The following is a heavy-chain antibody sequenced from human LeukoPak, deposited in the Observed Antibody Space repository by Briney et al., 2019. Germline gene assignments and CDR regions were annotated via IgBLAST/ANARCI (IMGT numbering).Heavy chain of an antibody. CDR3: AKDWKFYYVSGSFFPDN. D-gene: IGHD3-10*01. J-gene: IGHJ4*02. V-gene: IGHV3-30-3*01. CDR2: ISHDGSKK. CDR1: GFXFSSYA. Sequence: GSSLRLSCAASGFXFSSYAVHWVRQAPGKGLECAAVISHDGSKKYYADFVKGRFTISRDNSKNTLYLHMNSLIPEDTAVYFCAKDWKFYYVSGSFFPDNWGQGTLVTVSS.